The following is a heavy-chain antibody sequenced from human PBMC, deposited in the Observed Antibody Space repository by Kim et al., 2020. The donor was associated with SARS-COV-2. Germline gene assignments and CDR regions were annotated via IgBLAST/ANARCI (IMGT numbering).Heavy chain of an antibody. Sequence: SETLSLTCTVSGGSISSYYWSWIRQPPGKGLEWIGYIYYSGSTNYNPSLKSRVTISVDTSKNQFSLKLSSVTAADTAVYYCARSGVGQLARGGFDYWGQGTLVTVSS. D-gene: IGHD6-6*01. CDR2: IYYSGST. J-gene: IGHJ4*02. CDR3: ARSGVGQLARGGFDY. CDR1: GGSISSYY. V-gene: IGHV4-59*13.